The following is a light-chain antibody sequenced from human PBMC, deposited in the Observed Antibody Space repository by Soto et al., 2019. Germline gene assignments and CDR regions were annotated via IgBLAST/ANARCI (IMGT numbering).Light chain of an antibody. CDR1: SSDVRSFNL. V-gene: IGLV2-23*01. Sequence: QSALTQPASVSGSPGQSITISCTGTSSDVRSFNLVSWYQQHPGKAPKLMIYEGSKRPSGGSDRFSGSKSDNTASLTISGLQVDDEADYYCCSYAGSYVFGTGTKLTVL. CDR2: EGS. CDR3: CSYAGSYV. J-gene: IGLJ1*01.